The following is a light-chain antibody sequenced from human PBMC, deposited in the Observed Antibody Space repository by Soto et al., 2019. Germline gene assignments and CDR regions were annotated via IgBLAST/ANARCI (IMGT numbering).Light chain of an antibody. Sequence: EIVVTQSPATLSLSPGERATLSCRTSQGVSTYLAWYQQKPGQAPRLLIADASNRATGIPARFSGGGSGTDFTLTISSLEPEDFAVYYCQHRNNWPFTFGPGTKVDF. CDR2: DAS. CDR3: QHRNNWPFT. CDR1: QGVSTY. V-gene: IGKV3-11*01. J-gene: IGKJ3*01.